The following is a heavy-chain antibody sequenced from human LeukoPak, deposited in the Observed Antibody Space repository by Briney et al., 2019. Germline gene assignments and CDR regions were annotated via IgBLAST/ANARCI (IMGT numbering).Heavy chain of an antibody. CDR2: INPNSGDT. V-gene: IGHV1-2*02. D-gene: IGHD3-16*01. Sequence: ASEKVSCKASGHTFTGYYMHWVRQAPGQGLEWMGWINPNSGDTNYAQKFQGRVTMTRDTYISTAYMELSILRPDDTAVYYCSRDLGEPTGYYTDVCGKGTTVTVSS. CDR3: SRDLGEPTGYYTDV. J-gene: IGHJ6*03. CDR1: GHTFTGYY.